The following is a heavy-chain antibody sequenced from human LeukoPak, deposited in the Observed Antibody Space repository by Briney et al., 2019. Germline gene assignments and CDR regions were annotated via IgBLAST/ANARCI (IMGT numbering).Heavy chain of an antibody. CDR2: IYYSGST. J-gene: IGHJ3*02. CDR1: GGSISSSNW. CDR3: ASFLPRNAFDI. Sequence: PSETLSLTCAVSGGSISSSNWWSWVRQPPGKGLEWIGYIYYSGSTNYNPSLKSRVTISVDTSKNQFSLKLSSVTAADTAVYYCASFLPRNAFDIWGQGTMVTVSS. V-gene: IGHV4-4*02.